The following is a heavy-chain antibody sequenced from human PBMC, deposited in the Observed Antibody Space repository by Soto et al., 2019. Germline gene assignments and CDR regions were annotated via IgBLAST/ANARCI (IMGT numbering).Heavy chain of an antibody. Sequence: EVQLLESGGGLVQPGGSLRLSCAASGFTFSSYAMSWVRQAPGKGLEWVSAISGSGGSTYYADSVKGRFTISRDNSKNTLYLQMNSLRAEDTAVYYCAKEITMIVVVEDAFDYWGQGTLVTVSS. CDR2: ISGSGGST. V-gene: IGHV3-23*01. CDR1: GFTFSSYA. D-gene: IGHD3-22*01. J-gene: IGHJ4*02. CDR3: AKEITMIVVVEDAFDY.